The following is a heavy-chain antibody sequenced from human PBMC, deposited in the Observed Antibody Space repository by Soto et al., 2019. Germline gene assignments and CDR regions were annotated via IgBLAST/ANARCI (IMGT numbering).Heavy chain of an antibody. J-gene: IGHJ4*02. CDR1: GGSISSGGYY. CDR2: IYYSGST. V-gene: IGHV4-31*03. CDR3: ASTGRYCSSTSCYRDPYFDY. D-gene: IGHD2-2*01. Sequence: QVQLQESGPGLVKPSQTLSLTCTVSGGSISSGGYYWSWIRQHPGKGLEWIGYIYYSGSTYYNPSLQSRVTISVDTSKNQFSLKLSSVTAADTAVYYCASTGRYCSSTSCYRDPYFDYWGQGTLVTVSS.